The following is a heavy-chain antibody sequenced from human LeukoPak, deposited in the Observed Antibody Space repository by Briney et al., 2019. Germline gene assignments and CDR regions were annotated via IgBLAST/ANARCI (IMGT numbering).Heavy chain of an antibody. Sequence: GGSLRLSCAASGFTFSDYYMSWIRQAPGKGLEWVSYISSSGSTIYYADSVKGRFTISRDNAKNSLYLQMNSLRAEDTAVYYCAVSPLTYYYYYGMDVWGQGTTVTVSS. CDR2: ISSSGSTI. CDR1: GFTFSDYY. CDR3: AVSPLTYYYYYGMDV. V-gene: IGHV3-11*04. J-gene: IGHJ6*02.